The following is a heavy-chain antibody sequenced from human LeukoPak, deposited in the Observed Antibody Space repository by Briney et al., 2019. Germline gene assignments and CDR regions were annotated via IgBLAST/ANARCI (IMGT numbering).Heavy chain of an antibody. V-gene: IGHV4-38-2*01. J-gene: IGHJ3*02. CDR1: GYSISSGYY. Sequence: SETLSLTCAVSGYSISSGYYWGWIRQPPGKGLEWIGSIYHSGSTYYNPSLKSRVTISVDTSKNQFSLKLSSVTAADTAVYYCARSPWIQLWLGAFDXWGQGXMVTV. CDR2: IYHSGST. D-gene: IGHD5-18*01. CDR3: ARSPWIQLWLGAFDX.